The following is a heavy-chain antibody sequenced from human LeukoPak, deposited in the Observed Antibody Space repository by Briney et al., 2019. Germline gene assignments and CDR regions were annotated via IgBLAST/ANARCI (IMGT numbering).Heavy chain of an antibody. D-gene: IGHD1-26*01. V-gene: IGHV3-21*01. CDR2: ISSSSSYI. J-gene: IGHJ4*02. Sequence: PGGSLKLSCAASGFTFSSYSMNWVRQAPGKGLEWVPSISSSSSYIYYADSVKGRFTISRDNAKNSLYLQMNSLRAEDTAVYYCARDRADLYSGSYSDYFDYWGQGTLVTVSS. CDR1: GFTFSSYS. CDR3: ARDRADLYSGSYSDYFDY.